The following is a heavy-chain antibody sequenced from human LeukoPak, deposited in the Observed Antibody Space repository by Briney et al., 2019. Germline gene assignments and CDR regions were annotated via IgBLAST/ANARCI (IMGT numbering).Heavy chain of an antibody. D-gene: IGHD5-24*01. CDR2: IYYSGST. J-gene: IGHJ3*02. CDR1: GGSISSYY. Sequence: SETLSLTCSVSGGSISSYYWSWIRQPPGKGLEWIGYIYYSGSTNYNPSLKSRVTISVDMSKNQFSLKLSSVTAADTAVYYCASSLGVDGYNKMGGWYHDAFDIWGQGTMVTVSS. V-gene: IGHV4-59*01. CDR3: ASSLGVDGYNKMGGWYHDAFDI.